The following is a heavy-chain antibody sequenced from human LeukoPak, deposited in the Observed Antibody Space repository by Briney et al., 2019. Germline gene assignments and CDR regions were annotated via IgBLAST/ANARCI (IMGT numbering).Heavy chain of an antibody. V-gene: IGHV3-74*01. CDR3: ARGGFTGTSCPYFDY. CDR1: GFTFSSYA. J-gene: IGHJ4*02. CDR2: ISSDESST. Sequence: PGGSLRLSCAASGFTFSSYAMHWVRQAPGKGLVWVSRISSDESSTTYADSVKGRFTISRDNAKNTLYLKMNTLRAEDTAIYFCARGGFTGTSCPYFDYWGQGTLVTVSS. D-gene: IGHD2-2*01.